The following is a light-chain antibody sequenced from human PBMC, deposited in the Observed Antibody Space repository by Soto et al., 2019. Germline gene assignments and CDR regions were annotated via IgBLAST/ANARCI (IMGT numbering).Light chain of an antibody. CDR3: CSYAGSSTFWG. V-gene: IGLV2-23*02. Sequence: QSALTQPASVSGSPGQSITISCTGTSSGVGSYNLVSWYQQHPGKAPKLIIYEDSRRPSGVSNRFSGSKSGNTASLTISGLQAEDEADYYCCSYAGSSTFWGFGGGTKLTVL. CDR1: SSGVGSYNL. J-gene: IGLJ3*02. CDR2: EDS.